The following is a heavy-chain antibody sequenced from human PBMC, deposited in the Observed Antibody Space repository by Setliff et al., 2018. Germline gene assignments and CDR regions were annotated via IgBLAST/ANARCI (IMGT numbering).Heavy chain of an antibody. CDR1: GYTFTTYY. J-gene: IGHJ3*02. Sequence: ASVKVSCKASGYTFTTYYIHWVRQAPGQGLEWVGRVNPSNGAIHYAQNFQGRVTITRDTSASTVFLELSTLRSEDTAVYYCTRDFLGATASFDIWGQGTMVTVSS. D-gene: IGHD3-3*01. V-gene: IGHV1-46*01. CDR2: VNPSNGAI. CDR3: TRDFLGATASFDI.